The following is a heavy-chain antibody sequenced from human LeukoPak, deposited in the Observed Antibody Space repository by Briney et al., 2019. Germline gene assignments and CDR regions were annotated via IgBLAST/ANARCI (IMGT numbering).Heavy chain of an antibody. V-gene: IGHV3-21*01. CDR3: AREVGTANQYYYYYYYMDV. J-gene: IGHJ6*03. D-gene: IGHD1-1*01. Sequence: GGSLRLSCAASGFTFSSYSMNWVRQAPGKGLEWVSSISSSSSYIYYADSVKGRFTISRDNAKNSLYLQMNSLRAEDTAVYYCAREVGTANQYYYYYYYMDVWGKGTTVTVSS. CDR2: ISSSSSYI. CDR1: GFTFSSYS.